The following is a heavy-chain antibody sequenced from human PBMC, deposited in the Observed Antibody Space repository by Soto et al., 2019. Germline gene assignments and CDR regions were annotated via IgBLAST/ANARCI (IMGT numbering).Heavy chain of an antibody. CDR2: INAGNGNT. J-gene: IGHJ4*01. Sequence: GASVKVSCKASGNTFTSYSVYWVRQAPGQGLEWMVWINAGNGNTRYSQKFQDRVTITRDTSASTVYMELSSLRSEDTAVYYCARDRYSSSWYVGAFDYWG. V-gene: IGHV1-3*01. CDR3: ARDRYSSSWYVGAFDY. D-gene: IGHD6-13*01. CDR1: GNTFTSYS.